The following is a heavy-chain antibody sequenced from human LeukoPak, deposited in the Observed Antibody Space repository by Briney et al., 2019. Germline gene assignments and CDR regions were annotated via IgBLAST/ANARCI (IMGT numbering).Heavy chain of an antibody. CDR3: ASDSSSWYQIRYYYYYGMDV. V-gene: IGHV4-34*01. Sequence: PSETLSLTCAVYGGSFSGYYWSWIRQPPGKGLEWIGEINHSGSTNYNPSLKSRVTISVDTSKNQFSLKLSSVTAVDTAVYYCASDSSSWYQIRYYYYYGMDVWGQGTTVTVSS. CDR1: GGSFSGYY. D-gene: IGHD6-13*01. J-gene: IGHJ6*02. CDR2: INHSGST.